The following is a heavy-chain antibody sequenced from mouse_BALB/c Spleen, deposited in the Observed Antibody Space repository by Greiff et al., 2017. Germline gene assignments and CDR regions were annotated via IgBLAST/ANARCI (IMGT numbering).Heavy chain of an antibody. CDR2: IWAGGST. CDR3: ARDPYDYDGGGIDY. CDR1: GFSLTSYG. V-gene: IGHV2-9*02. Sequence: VQLVESGPGLVAPSQSLSITCTVSGFSLTSYGVHWVRQPPGKGLEWLGVIWAGGSTNYNSALMSRLSISKDNSKSQVFLKMNSLQTDDTAMYYCARDPYDYDGGGIDYWGQGTTLTVSS. J-gene: IGHJ2*01. D-gene: IGHD2-4*01.